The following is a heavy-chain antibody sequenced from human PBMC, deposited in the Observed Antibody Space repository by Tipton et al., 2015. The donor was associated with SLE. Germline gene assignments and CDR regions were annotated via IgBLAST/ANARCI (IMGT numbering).Heavy chain of an antibody. CDR3: ARERGGTYYSSWYFDY. CDR2: IYYTGTT. CDR1: GGSITSHY. D-gene: IGHD1-26*01. J-gene: IGHJ4*02. V-gene: IGHV4-59*11. Sequence: TLSLTCTVSGGSITSHYWSWIRQPPGKGLEWIGYIYYTGTTSYNPSLKSRVTISVDTSKNQFSLKLSPVTAADTAVYYCARERGGTYYSSWYFDYWGQGTLVTVSS.